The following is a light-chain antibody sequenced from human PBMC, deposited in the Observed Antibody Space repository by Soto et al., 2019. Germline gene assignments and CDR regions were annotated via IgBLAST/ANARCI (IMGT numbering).Light chain of an antibody. CDR1: QSVSISY. J-gene: IGKJ5*01. CDR2: GAS. V-gene: IGKV3-20*01. CDR3: QQYGSSPIT. Sequence: EIVRTQSPATLSVSLGDSATLCCRCSQSVSISYLAWYQQKPGQAPRLLIYGASSRATGIPDRFSGSGSGTDFTLTISRLESEDFAVYYCQQYGSSPITFGQGTRLEIK.